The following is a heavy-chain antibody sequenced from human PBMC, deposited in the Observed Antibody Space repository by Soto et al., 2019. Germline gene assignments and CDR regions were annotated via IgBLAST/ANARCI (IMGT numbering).Heavy chain of an antibody. CDR2: ISYDGSNK. J-gene: IGHJ4*02. CDR3: AKSKNWNYGSDY. CDR1: GFTFSSYG. D-gene: IGHD1-7*01. V-gene: IGHV3-30*18. Sequence: PGGSLRLSCAASGFTFSSYGMHWVRQAPGKGLEWVAVISYDGSNKYYADSVKGRFTISRDNSKNTLYLQMNSLRAEDTAIYYCAKSKNWNYGSDYWGQGTVVTVSS.